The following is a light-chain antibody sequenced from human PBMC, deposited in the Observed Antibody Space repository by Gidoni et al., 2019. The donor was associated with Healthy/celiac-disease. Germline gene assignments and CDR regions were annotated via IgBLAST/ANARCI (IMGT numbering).Light chain of an antibody. CDR1: QSISSY. CDR2: AAS. J-gene: IGKJ4*01. V-gene: IGKV1-39*01. CDR3: QQSYSTPLT. Sequence: QLTQSPSSLSASVGDRVTITCRASQSISSYLNWYQQKPGKAPKLLIYAASSLQSGVPSRFSGSGSGTDFTLTISSLQPEDFATYYCQQSYSTPLTFGGGTKVEIK.